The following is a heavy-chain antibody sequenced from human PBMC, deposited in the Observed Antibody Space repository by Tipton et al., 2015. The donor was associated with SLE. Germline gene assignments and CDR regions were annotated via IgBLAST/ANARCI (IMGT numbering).Heavy chain of an antibody. CDR3: AVNRRFAEPPDG. J-gene: IGHJ4*02. Sequence: TLSLTCTVSGDSMNGYYWSWIRQPPGKGLEWIGYIYHSGITNYNPSLKSRVTISVDTSKYQFSLKLTSVTAADTAVYFCAVNRRFAEPPDGWGQGTLVTVSS. CDR2: IYHSGIT. D-gene: IGHD1-26*01. V-gene: IGHV4-59*08. CDR1: GDSMNGYY.